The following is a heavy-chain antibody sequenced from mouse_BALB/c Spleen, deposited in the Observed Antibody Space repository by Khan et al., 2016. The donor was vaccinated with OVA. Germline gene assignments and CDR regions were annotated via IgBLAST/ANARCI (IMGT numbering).Heavy chain of an antibody. CDR1: GFSLTSYG. CDR2: IWSGGST. J-gene: IGHJ3*01. D-gene: IGHD2-4*01. V-gene: IGHV2-2*02. Sequence: QVQLKESGPGLVQPSQSLSITCTVSGFSLTSYGVHWVRQSPGKGLEWLGVIWSGGSTDYDAAFISRLSISKDNSKSQVFFKMNSLEANDTAIYYCARNYDYNEGLAYWGQGTLVTVSA. CDR3: ARNYDYNEGLAY.